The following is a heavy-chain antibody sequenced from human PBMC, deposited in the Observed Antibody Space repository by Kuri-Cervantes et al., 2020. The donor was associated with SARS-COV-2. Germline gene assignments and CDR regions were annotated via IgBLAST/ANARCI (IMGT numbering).Heavy chain of an antibody. CDR1: GYIFTSYY. CDR2: INPSGGST. J-gene: IGHJ6*03. CDR3: AREWVLRFLEWSHNSPYYYYYMDV. V-gene: IGHV1-46*01. Sequence: ASVKVSCKASGYIFTSYYMHWVRQAPGQGLEWMGIINPSGGSTSYAQKFQGRVTMTRDTSTSTVYMELSSLRSEDTAVYYCAREWVLRFLEWSHNSPYYYYYMDVWGKGTTVTVPS. D-gene: IGHD3-3*01.